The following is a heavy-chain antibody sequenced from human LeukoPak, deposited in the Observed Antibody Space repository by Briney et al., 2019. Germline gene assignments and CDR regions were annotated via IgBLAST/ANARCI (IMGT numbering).Heavy chain of an antibody. D-gene: IGHD6-19*01. CDR3: ARGLAPGYSSSWGPDY. V-gene: IGHV4-30-4*01. CDR1: GGSISSGDYD. CDR2: IYYSGST. Sequence: SQTLSLTCTVAGGSISSGDYDWGWIREPPGKGLEWIGYIYYSGSTYYNPSLKSRVTISVDTSKNQFSLKLSSVTAADTAVYYCARGLAPGYSSSWGPDYWGQGTLVTVSS. J-gene: IGHJ4*02.